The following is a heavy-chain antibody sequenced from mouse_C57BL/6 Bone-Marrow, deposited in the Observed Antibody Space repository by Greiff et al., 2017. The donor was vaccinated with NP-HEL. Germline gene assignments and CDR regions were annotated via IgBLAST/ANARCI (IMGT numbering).Heavy chain of an antibody. CDR2: IYPGDGDT. J-gene: IGHJ2*01. Sequence: QVQLQQSGPELVKPGASVKISCKASGYAFSSSWMNWVKQRPGKGLEWIGRIYPGDGDTNYNGKFKGKATLTADKSSSTAYMQLSSLTSEDSAVYFCAAQLRPLFDYWGQGTTLTVSS. D-gene: IGHD3-2*02. V-gene: IGHV1-82*01. CDR3: AAQLRPLFDY. CDR1: GYAFSSSW.